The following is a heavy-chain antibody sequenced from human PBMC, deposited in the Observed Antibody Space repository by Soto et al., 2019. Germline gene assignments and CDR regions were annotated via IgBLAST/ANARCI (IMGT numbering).Heavy chain of an antibody. D-gene: IGHD2-2*01. V-gene: IGHV3-23*01. Sequence: GGSLRLSCAASGCTFSSYAMSWVRQAPGKGLEWVSAISGSGGSTYYADSVKGRFTIPRANSKNTLYLQMNSLRAEDTAVYYCAKDDPPLGIVVVPAASGGYAFDIWGQGTMVTVSS. J-gene: IGHJ3*02. CDR3: AKDDPPLGIVVVPAASGGYAFDI. CDR1: GCTFSSYA. CDR2: ISGSGGST.